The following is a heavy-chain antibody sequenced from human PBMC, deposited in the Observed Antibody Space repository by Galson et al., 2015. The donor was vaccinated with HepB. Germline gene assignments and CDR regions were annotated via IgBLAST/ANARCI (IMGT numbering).Heavy chain of an antibody. Sequence: SVKVSCKASGYTFTNYGISWVRQAPGQGLEWMGWISAYNGNTNYAQKLQGRVTMTTDTSTSTAYMELRSLRSDDTAVYYCARDRELGRYFDWLYGMDVWGQGTTVTVSS. D-gene: IGHD3-9*01. V-gene: IGHV1-18*04. J-gene: IGHJ6*02. CDR1: GYTFTNYG. CDR3: ARDRELGRYFDWLYGMDV. CDR2: ISAYNGNT.